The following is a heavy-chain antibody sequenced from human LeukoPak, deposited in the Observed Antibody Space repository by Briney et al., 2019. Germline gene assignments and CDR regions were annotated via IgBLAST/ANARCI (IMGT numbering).Heavy chain of an antibody. Sequence: GGSLRLSCAASGFTFSDYYMSWIRQAPGKGLEWVSYISSSGSTIYYADSVKGRFTISRDNAKNSLYLQMNSLRAEDTAVYYCARTLGYCSSTSCRGGYWGQGTLVTVSS. V-gene: IGHV3-11*04. J-gene: IGHJ4*02. CDR3: ARTLGYCSSTSCRGGY. CDR2: ISSSGSTI. CDR1: GFTFSDYY. D-gene: IGHD2-2*01.